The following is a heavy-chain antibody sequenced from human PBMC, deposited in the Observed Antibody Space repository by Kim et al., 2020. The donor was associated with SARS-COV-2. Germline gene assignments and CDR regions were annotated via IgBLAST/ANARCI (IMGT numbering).Heavy chain of an antibody. D-gene: IGHD3-10*01. CDR3: AREGSGSYNWLDP. V-gene: IGHV1-3*01. Sequence: RYAQNFQGRVTITRDTSATTAYMELSSLTSKDTAVYYCAREGSGSYNWLDPWGQGTLVTVSS. J-gene: IGHJ5*02.